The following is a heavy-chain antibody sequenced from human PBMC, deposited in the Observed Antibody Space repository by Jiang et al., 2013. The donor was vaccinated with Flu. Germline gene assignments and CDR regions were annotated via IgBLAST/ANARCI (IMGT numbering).Heavy chain of an antibody. CDR3: ARLPLVVQDAGYFHH. V-gene: IGHV4-38-2*01. CDR1: GNSISSGFY. D-gene: IGHD1-1*01. CDR2: IYHSEEAFSGNT. Sequence: QLVESGPGLVRPSETLSLTCAVSGNSISSGFYWGWIRQPPGKGLEWIGSIYHSEEAFSGNTYYNPSLQSRVTMSVGTSKNQFSLRLSSVTAADTAVYYCARLPLVVQDAGYFHHWGQGTLVTVSS. J-gene: IGHJ1*01.